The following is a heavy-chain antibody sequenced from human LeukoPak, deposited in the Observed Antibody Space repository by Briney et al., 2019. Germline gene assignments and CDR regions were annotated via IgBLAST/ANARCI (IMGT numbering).Heavy chain of an antibody. CDR3: ATIKRGSIFGYFDF. D-gene: IGHD5-18*01. V-gene: IGHV4-30-4*01. CDR1: GVSITNIDSY. CDR2: IYYDGSA. J-gene: IGHJ4*02. Sequence: SQTLSLTCTVSGVSITNIDSYWSWSRQAPGKGPEWIGYIYYDGSAYYSSSLKSRVFISVDTSRNQFSLRLSSVTAADTAVYYCATIKRGSIFGYFDFWGQGIKVTVSS.